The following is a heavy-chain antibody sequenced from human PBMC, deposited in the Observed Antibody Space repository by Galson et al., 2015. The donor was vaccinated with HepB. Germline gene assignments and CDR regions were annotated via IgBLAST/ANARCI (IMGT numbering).Heavy chain of an antibody. Sequence: SLRLSCAASGFTFSSYAMHWVRQAPGKGLEWVAVISYDGSNRYHADSVKGRFTISRDNSKNTLYLQMNSLRAEDTAVYYCARDMRAADYYYYYMDVWGKGTTVTVSS. D-gene: IGHD2-15*01. CDR3: ARDMRAADYYYYYMDV. J-gene: IGHJ6*03. V-gene: IGHV3-30-3*01. CDR2: ISYDGSNR. CDR1: GFTFSSYA.